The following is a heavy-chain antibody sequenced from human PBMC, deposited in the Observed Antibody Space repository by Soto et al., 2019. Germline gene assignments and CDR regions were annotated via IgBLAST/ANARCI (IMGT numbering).Heavy chain of an antibody. J-gene: IGHJ4*02. CDR2: ISGSDDST. V-gene: IGHV3-23*01. CDR1: GFTFSSYA. Sequence: EVLLLESGGGLVQPGESLRLSCAASGFTFSSYAMSWVRQAPGKGLEWVSVISGSDDSTYYAASVKGRFTISRDNSKNSLYLQLNSRRAEDTAVYYCAKRSSSSTFDYWGQGTLVTVSS. CDR3: AKRSSSSTFDY. D-gene: IGHD6-6*01.